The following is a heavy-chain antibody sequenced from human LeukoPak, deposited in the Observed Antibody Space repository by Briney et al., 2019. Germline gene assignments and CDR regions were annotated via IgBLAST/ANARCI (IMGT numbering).Heavy chain of an antibody. CDR2: IASDGSST. Sequence: TGGSLRLSCAASGFTFSSYAMSWVRQAPGKGLVWVSRIASDGSSTTYADSVKGRFSISRDNAKNTLYLQMNSLRVEDTAVCYCARGRPHGNDYWGQGTLVTVSS. D-gene: IGHD4-23*01. CDR1: GFTFSSYA. J-gene: IGHJ4*02. CDR3: ARGRPHGNDY. V-gene: IGHV3-74*01.